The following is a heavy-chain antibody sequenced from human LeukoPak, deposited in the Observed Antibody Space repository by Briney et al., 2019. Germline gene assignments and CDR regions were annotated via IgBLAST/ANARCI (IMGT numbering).Heavy chain of an antibody. J-gene: IGHJ4*02. D-gene: IGHD3-10*01. Sequence: ASVKVSCKASGGIFSSYGISWVRQAPGQGLEWMGGIIPIFGTANYAQKFQGRVTITADESTRTAYMELSSLRSEDTAVYYCASVGSGSYPFDYWGQGTLVTVSS. CDR2: IIPIFGTA. CDR3: ASVGSGSYPFDY. V-gene: IGHV1-69*13. CDR1: GGIFSSYG.